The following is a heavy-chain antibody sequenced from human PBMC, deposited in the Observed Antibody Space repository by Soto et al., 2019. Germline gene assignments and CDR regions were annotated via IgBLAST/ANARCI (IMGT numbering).Heavy chain of an antibody. V-gene: IGHV3-21*01. Sequence: GGSLRLSCAASGFTFSTYSMNWVRQAPGKGLEWVSSISSTSTYIYYADSLRGRFTISRDNTKNSLYLQINSLRDDDTAVYYCAREAAGDTRVSAFDYWGQGALVTVS. J-gene: IGHJ4*02. CDR3: AREAAGDTRVSAFDY. D-gene: IGHD5-18*01. CDR1: GFTFSTYS. CDR2: ISSTSTYI.